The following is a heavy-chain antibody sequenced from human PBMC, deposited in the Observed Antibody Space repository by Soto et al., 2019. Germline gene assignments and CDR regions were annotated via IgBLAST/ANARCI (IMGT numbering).Heavy chain of an antibody. D-gene: IGHD6-13*01. CDR2: IFSNDEK. V-gene: IGHV2-26*01. Sequence: QVTLKESGPVLVKPTETLTLTCTVSGFSLSNARMGVSCIRQPPGKALEWLAHIFSNDEKSYSTSLKSRLTISKDTSKSQVVLTMTNMDPVDTATYYCARIIAVRIAATLYWYFDLWGRGTLVTVSS. J-gene: IGHJ2*01. CDR1: GFSLSNARMG. CDR3: ARIIAVRIAATLYWYFDL.